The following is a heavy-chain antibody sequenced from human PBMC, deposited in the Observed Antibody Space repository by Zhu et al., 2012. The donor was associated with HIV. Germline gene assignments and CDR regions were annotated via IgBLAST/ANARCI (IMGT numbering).Heavy chain of an antibody. Sequence: QVQLQESGPGLVKPSQTLSLTCTVSGGSISTGDYYWSWIRQPPGKGLEWIGYIYYSGSTYYNPSLRSRVTISLDTSKNQFSLKLSSVTAADTAVYHCASPGYSSSWYDAFDIWGQGTMVTVSS. CDR3: ASPGYSSSWYDAFDI. CDR1: GGSISTGDYY. V-gene: IGHV4-30-4*01. J-gene: IGHJ3*02. CDR2: IYYSGST. D-gene: IGHD6-13*01.